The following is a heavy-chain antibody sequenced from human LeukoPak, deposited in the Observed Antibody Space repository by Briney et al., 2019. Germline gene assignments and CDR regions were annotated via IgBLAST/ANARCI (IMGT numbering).Heavy chain of an antibody. D-gene: IGHD5/OR15-5a*01. CDR1: GYGFSDVY. J-gene: IGHJ5*02. CDR3: ATSSSVTHTRDP. V-gene: IGHV1-2*02. CDR2: INPHSGAT. Sequence: ASVKVSCKASGYGFSDVYFNWVRQAPGQGLEWMGWINPHSGATNYAQRFQGRVSMDASIDTVYMELSRLTSDDTAVYYCATSSSVTHTRDPWGQGTLVTVSS.